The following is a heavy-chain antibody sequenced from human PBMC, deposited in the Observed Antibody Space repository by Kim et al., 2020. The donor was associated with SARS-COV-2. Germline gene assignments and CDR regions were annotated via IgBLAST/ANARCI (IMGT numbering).Heavy chain of an antibody. V-gene: IGHV3-66*01. J-gene: IGHJ4*02. D-gene: IGHD5-12*01. CDR3: ARDGGYSGYDDYYFDY. Sequence: SGKSRFTISRDNSKNTLYLQMNSLRAEDTAVYYCARDGGYSGYDDYYFDYWGQGTLVTVSS.